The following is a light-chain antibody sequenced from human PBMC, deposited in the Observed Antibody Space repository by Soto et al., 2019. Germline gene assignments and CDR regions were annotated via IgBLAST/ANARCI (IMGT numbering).Light chain of an antibody. CDR2: EVN. CDR3: SSYTSSSTHV. J-gene: IGLJ2*01. Sequence: QSALTQPASVSGSPGQSITISCTGTSSDVGGYNYVSWYQQHPGKAPKLMIYEVNNRPSGVSNRLSGSKSGNTASLTISGLQAEDEADYYCSSYTSSSTHVFGGGTKVTVL. V-gene: IGLV2-14*01. CDR1: SSDVGGYNY.